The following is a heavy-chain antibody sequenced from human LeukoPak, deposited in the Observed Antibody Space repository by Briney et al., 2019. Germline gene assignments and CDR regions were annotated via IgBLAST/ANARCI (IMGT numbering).Heavy chain of an antibody. Sequence: GGSLRLSCAASGFTFSPVWMHWVRQAPGKGLMWVSHIINDGSYTTYADSVKGRFTISRDNAKNTVYLQTNSLRAEDTAVYYCATDDKYAPSSWGQGTLVTVSS. CDR1: GFTFSPVW. CDR2: IINDGSYT. J-gene: IGHJ5*02. V-gene: IGHV3-74*01. D-gene: IGHD2-2*01. CDR3: ATDDKYAPSS.